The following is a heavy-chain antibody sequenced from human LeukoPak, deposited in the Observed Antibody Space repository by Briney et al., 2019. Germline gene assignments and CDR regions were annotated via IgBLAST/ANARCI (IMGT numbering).Heavy chain of an antibody. J-gene: IGHJ4*02. Sequence: PSETLSLTCTVSGGSISSGSYYWSWIRQPAGTGLEWIGRIYTSGSTNYNPSLKSRVTISVDTSKNQFSLKLSSVTAADTAVYYCARVDYYDRVDYWGQGTLVTVSS. CDR2: IYTSGST. D-gene: IGHD3-22*01. CDR3: ARVDYYDRVDY. V-gene: IGHV4-61*02. CDR1: GGSISSGSYY.